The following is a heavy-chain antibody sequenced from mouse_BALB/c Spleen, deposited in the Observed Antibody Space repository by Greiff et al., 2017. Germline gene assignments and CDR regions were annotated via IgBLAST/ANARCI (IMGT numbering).Heavy chain of an antibody. CDR3: AEGSYFDY. Sequence: EVQLQQSGAELVKPGASVKLSCTASGFNIKDTYMHWVKQRPEQGLEWIGRIDPANGNTKYDPKFQGKATITADTSSNTAYLQLSSLTSEDTAVYYCAEGSYFDYWGQGTTLTVSS. D-gene: IGHD1-1*01. CDR1: GFNIKDTY. V-gene: IGHV14-3*02. J-gene: IGHJ2*01. CDR2: IDPANGNT.